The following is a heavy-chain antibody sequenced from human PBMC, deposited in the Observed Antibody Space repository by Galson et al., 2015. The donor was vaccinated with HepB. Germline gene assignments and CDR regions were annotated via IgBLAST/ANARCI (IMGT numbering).Heavy chain of an antibody. CDR2: ISTSSSII. Sequence: SLRLSCAASGFTFSSYSMNWVRQAPGKGLEWVSYISTSSSIIYYADSVKGRFTISSNNAKKSLYLQMNSLRAEDTAVYFCARDGGDSNCDYWGQGTLVTVSS. CDR1: GFTFSSYS. J-gene: IGHJ4*02. CDR3: ARDGGDSNCDY. V-gene: IGHV3-48*01. D-gene: IGHD3-16*01.